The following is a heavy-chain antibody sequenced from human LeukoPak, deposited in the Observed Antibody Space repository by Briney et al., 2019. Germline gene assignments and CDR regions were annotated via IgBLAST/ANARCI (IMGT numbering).Heavy chain of an antibody. CDR1: GYTFTSYD. CDR2: MNPNSGNT. J-gene: IGHJ6*03. CDR3: ARVGVGSIAAAGRGTYYYYYYMDV. Sequence: ASVKVSCKASGYTFTSYDINWVRQATGQGLEWMGWMNPNSGNTGYAEKFQGRVTTTRNTSISTAYMELSSLRSEDTAVYYCARVGVGSIAAAGRGTYYYYYYMDVWGKGTTVTISS. D-gene: IGHD6-13*01. V-gene: IGHV1-8*03.